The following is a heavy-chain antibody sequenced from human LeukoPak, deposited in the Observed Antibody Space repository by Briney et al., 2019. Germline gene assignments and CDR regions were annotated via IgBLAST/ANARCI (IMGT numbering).Heavy chain of an antibody. CDR3: ARVGLAVADLYFDY. D-gene: IGHD6-19*01. J-gene: IGHJ4*02. V-gene: IGHV1-69*13. CDR1: GYTFTSYA. CDR2: IIPIFGTA. Sequence: ASVKVSCKASGYTFTSYAISWVRQAPGQGLEWMGGIIPIFGTANYAQKFQGRVTITADESTSTAYMELSSLRSEDTAVYYCARVGLAVADLYFDYWGQGTLVTVSS.